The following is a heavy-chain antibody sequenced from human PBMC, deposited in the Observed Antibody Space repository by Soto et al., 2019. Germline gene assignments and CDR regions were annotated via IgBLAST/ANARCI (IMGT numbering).Heavy chain of an antibody. CDR3: ARDGGSGSSATPIDY. J-gene: IGHJ4*02. D-gene: IGHD3-10*01. Sequence: GASVKVSCKASGYTFTSYYMHWVRQAPVQGLEWMGIINPSGGSTSYAQKFQGRVTMTRDTSTSTVYMELSSLRSEDTAVYYCARDGGSGSSATPIDYWGQGTLVTVSS. V-gene: IGHV1-46*01. CDR1: GYTFTSYY. CDR2: INPSGGST.